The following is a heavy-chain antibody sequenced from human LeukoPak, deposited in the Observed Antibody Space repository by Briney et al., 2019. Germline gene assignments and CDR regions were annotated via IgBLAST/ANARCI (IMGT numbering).Heavy chain of an antibody. CDR2: IWYDGSNK. D-gene: IGHD3-22*01. V-gene: IGHV3-33*01. J-gene: IGHJ4*02. Sequence: GGSLRLSCAASGFTFSSYGMHWVRQAPGKGLEWVAVIWYDGSNKYYADSVKGRFTISRDNSKNTLYLQMNSLRAEDTAVYYCARDEGGYYYDSSGYLDYWGQGTLVTVSS. CDR3: ARDEGGYYYDSSGYLDY. CDR1: GFTFSSYG.